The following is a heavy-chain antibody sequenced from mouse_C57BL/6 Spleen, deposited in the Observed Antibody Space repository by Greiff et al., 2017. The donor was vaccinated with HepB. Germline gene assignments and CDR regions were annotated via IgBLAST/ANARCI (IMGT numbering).Heavy chain of an antibody. CDR3: ARSTPRGYFDY. D-gene: IGHD3-3*01. CDR2: ISSGSSTI. Sequence: EVNVVESGGGLVKPGGSLKLSCAASGFTFSDYGMHWVRQAPEKGLEWVAYISSGSSTIYYADTVKGRFTISRDNAKNTLFLQMTSLRSEDTAMYYCARSTPRGYFDYWGQGTTLTFSS. J-gene: IGHJ2*01. V-gene: IGHV5-17*01. CDR1: GFTFSDYG.